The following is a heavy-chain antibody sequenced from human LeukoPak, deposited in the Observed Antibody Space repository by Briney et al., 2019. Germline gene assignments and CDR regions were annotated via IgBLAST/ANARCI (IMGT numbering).Heavy chain of an antibody. D-gene: IGHD1-26*01. Sequence: PSETLSLTCTVSGGSISSDYWSWIRQRPGRGQEWIGYIYYSGSTNYNPSLESRVTISVDTSKNQFSLKLSSVTAADTAVYYCARVNRVRVPSGAGYYYYMEVWGKGTTVTVSS. J-gene: IGHJ6*03. V-gene: IGHV4-59*01. CDR2: IYYSGST. CDR3: ARVNRVRVPSGAGYYYYMEV. CDR1: GGSISSDY.